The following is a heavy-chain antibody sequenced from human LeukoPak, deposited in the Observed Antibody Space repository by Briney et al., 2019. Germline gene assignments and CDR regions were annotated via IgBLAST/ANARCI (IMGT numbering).Heavy chain of an antibody. CDR1: GVTLSSYA. J-gene: IGHJ6*02. D-gene: IGHD2-15*01. CDR3: AKEKSAGYCSGGSCYFMSLGYYYYYGMDV. Sequence: PGGSLRLSCAASGVTLSSYAMSWARQAPGKGLEWVSGISSSGSGGNTYYADSVKGRFTISRDSSKNTLFLHMNTLRAEDTAVYYCAKEKSAGYCSGGSCYFMSLGYYYYYGMDVWGQGTTVTVSS. CDR2: ISSSGSGGNT. V-gene: IGHV3-23*01.